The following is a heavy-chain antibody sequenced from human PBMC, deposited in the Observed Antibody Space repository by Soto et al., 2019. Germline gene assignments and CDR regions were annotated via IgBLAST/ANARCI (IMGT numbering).Heavy chain of an antibody. CDR1: GFTFSSYA. Sequence: QVQLVESGGGVVQPGRSLRLSCAASGFTFSSYAMHWVRQAPGKGLEWVAVISYDGSNKYYADSVKGRFTISRDNSKNTLYLQMNSLRAEDTAVYYCARAGGGYSFGLTEYWGQGTLVTVSS. CDR2: ISYDGSNK. V-gene: IGHV3-30-3*01. CDR3: ARAGGGYSFGLTEY. J-gene: IGHJ4*02. D-gene: IGHD5-18*01.